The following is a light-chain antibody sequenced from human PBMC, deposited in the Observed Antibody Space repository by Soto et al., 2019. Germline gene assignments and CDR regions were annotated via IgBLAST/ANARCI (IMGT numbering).Light chain of an antibody. CDR3: QQSDRSPYT. CDR2: GAS. J-gene: IGKJ2*01. Sequence: IQMTQSPSSLSASVGDSVTVTCRASQSINIYLNWYQQKPGKAPTLLIYGASSLQSGVPSRFTGGGSRTDFTLTISSLQPEDFATYCCQQSDRSPYTFGQGTKREIK. CDR1: QSINIY. V-gene: IGKV1-39*01.